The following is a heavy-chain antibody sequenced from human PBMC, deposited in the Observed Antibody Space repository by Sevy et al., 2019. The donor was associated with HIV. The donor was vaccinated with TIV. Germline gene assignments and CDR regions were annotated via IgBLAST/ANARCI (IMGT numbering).Heavy chain of an antibody. V-gene: IGHV3-23*01. CDR3: AKSPAVSMIVVAHFDY. CDR2: IGGSGGST. Sequence: GGSLRLSCAASGFTFSSYAMSWVRQAPGKGLEWVSAIGGSGGSTYYAASVKGRFTISRDNSKNTLYLQMNSPRAQDTAVYYCAKSPAVSMIVVAHFDYWGQGTLVTVSS. J-gene: IGHJ4*02. CDR1: GFTFSSYA. D-gene: IGHD3-22*01.